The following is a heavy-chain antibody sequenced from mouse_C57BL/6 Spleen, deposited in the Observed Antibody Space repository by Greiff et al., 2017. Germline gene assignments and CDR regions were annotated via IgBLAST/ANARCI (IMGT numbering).Heavy chain of an antibody. CDR1: GYSITSGYY. J-gene: IGHJ1*03. V-gene: IGHV3-6*01. D-gene: IGHD2-5*01. CDR3: ARDTYYSRYFDV. CDR2: ISYDGSN. Sequence: EVQLVESGPGLVKPSQSLSLTCSVTGYSITSGYYWNWIRQFPGNKLEWMGYISYDGSNNYNPSLKNRISITRDTSKNQFFLKLNSVTTEDTATYYCARDTYYSRYFDVWGTGTTVTVSS.